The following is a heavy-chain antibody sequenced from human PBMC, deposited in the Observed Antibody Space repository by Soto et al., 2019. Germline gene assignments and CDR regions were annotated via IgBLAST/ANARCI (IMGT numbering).Heavy chain of an antibody. V-gene: IGHV4-31*02. D-gene: IGHD5-18*01. CDR1: EGKSIDLGDC. CDR2: IYYSGTT. CDR3: ARDKGYSYRGGFDY. Sequence: TVAEGKSIDLGDCRSLKRQHPGKGLEWIGYIYYSGTTYYNPSLKSRVTISADTSKNQFSLKLSSVTAADTAVYFCARDKGYSYRGGFDYWGQGTFLTVSS. J-gene: IGHJ4*02.